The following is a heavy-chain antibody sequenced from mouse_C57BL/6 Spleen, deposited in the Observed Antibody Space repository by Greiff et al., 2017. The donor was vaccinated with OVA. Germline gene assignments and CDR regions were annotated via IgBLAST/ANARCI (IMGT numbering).Heavy chain of an antibody. Sequence: VQLQQSGPELVKPGASVKISCKASGYAFSSSWMNWVKQRPGKGLEWIGRIYPGDGDTNYNGKFKGKATLTADKSSSTAYMQLSSLTSEDSAVYFWARGYYGSEGYYAMDYWGQGTSVTVSS. CDR3: ARGYYGSEGYYAMDY. D-gene: IGHD1-1*01. CDR2: IYPGDGDT. V-gene: IGHV1-82*01. J-gene: IGHJ4*01. CDR1: GYAFSSSW.